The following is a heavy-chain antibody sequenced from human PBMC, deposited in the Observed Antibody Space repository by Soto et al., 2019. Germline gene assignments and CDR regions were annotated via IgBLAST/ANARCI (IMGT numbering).Heavy chain of an antibody. V-gene: IGHV3-30*18. CDR2: ISDDGSNQ. Sequence: GGSLRLSCAAAGITFKSFAMHWVRRAPGKGLEWVAFISDDGSNQYFADSVTGRCTISRDNSENTVSLQIDSLRPGDTAVYYCAKDLYSGSYSSYYFHHWGQGILVTVSS. D-gene: IGHD1-26*01. CDR1: GITFKSFA. CDR3: AKDLYSGSYSSYYFHH. J-gene: IGHJ4*02.